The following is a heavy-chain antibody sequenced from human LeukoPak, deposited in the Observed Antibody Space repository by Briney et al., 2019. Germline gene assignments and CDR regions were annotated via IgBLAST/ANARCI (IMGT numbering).Heavy chain of an antibody. CDR2: ISWNSGSI. D-gene: IGHD4-23*01. Sequence: PGRCLRLSCAASGFTFDDYAMHWVRQAPGKGLEWVSGISWNSGSIGYADSVKGRFTISRDNAKNSLYLQMNSLRAEDMALYYCAKDIRRLGDRGAFDIWGQGTMVTVSS. CDR3: AKDIRRLGDRGAFDI. J-gene: IGHJ3*02. CDR1: GFTFDDYA. V-gene: IGHV3-9*03.